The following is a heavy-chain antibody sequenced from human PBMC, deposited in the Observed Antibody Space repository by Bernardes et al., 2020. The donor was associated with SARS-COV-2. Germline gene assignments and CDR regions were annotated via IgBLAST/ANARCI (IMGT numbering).Heavy chain of an antibody. J-gene: IGHJ6*02. CDR3: AADSKSVVVTSGYYYYYGMDV. V-gene: IGHV1-58*01. D-gene: IGHD2-21*02. CDR1: GFTFTSSA. CDR2: IVVGSGNT. Sequence: SVKVSCMASGFTFTSSAVQWGRQARGQRLEWIGWIVVGSGNTNYAQKFQERVTITRDMSTSTAYMELSSLRSEDTAVYYCAADSKSVVVTSGYYYYYGMDVWGQGTTVTVSS.